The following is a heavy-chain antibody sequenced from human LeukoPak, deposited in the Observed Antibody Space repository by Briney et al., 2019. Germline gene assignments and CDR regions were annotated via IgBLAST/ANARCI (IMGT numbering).Heavy chain of an antibody. CDR2: ITGGGGST. Sequence: GGSLRLSCAASGFTLRSYAMSWVRQAPGKGLEWVSSITGGGGSTYYADSVKSRFTISRDDSKNTLCLQMNSLRAEDTAVYYCAKSAAVTTAWFDPWGQGTLLTVSS. CDR3: AKSAAVTTAWFDP. CDR1: GFTLRSYA. D-gene: IGHD4-17*01. V-gene: IGHV3-23*01. J-gene: IGHJ5*02.